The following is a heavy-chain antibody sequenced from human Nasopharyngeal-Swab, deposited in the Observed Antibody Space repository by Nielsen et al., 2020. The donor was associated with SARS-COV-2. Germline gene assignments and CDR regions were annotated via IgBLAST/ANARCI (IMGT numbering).Heavy chain of an antibody. J-gene: IGHJ6*02. D-gene: IGHD5-12*01. CDR2: ISGSDHTT. Sequence: GGSLRLSCAASGFTFRSYAISWVRKAPGKGLEWVSVISGSDHTTYYADSVKGRFTISRDNSKNTVNLQMNSLRVEDTAIYYCAKDRDSGDDSDDYYHYYGMDVWGQGTSVTVS. CDR3: AKDRDSGDDSDDYYHYYGMDV. CDR1: GFTFRSYA. V-gene: IGHV3-23*01.